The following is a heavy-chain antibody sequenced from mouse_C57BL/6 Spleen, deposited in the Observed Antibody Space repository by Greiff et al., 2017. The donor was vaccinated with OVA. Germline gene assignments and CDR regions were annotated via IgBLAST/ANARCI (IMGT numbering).Heavy chain of an antibody. CDR2: IFPGSGST. CDR1: GYTFTSYW. D-gene: IGHD1-1*01. V-gene: IGHV1-56*01. J-gene: IGHJ4*01. CDR3: ARGGTTPYAMDY. Sequence: QVQLQQSGPELVRPGASVKISCKAPGYTFTSYWMQWVRQRPGQGLEWLGEIFPGSGSTYYNEKFKGKATLTVDTSSSTAYMQLSSLSSDDSAVYFCARGGTTPYAMDYWGQGTSVTVSS.